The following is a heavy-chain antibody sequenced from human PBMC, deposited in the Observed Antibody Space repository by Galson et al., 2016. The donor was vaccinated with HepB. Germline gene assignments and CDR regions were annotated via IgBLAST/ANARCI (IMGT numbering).Heavy chain of an antibody. CDR2: INPYNGDT. Sequence: SVKVSCKASGYTFTNSGITWVRQAPGQGLEWVGWINPYNGDTNYALKLQGRVTMTTDTSTSTAYMELRSLRSDHPAVYYCARDFEDGALLGTTYIYFDYTDVWGQGTTVTVSS. D-gene: IGHD3-9*01. V-gene: IGHV1-18*01. CDR3: ARDFEDGALLGTTYIYFDYTDV. CDR1: GYTFTNSG. J-gene: IGHJ6*03.